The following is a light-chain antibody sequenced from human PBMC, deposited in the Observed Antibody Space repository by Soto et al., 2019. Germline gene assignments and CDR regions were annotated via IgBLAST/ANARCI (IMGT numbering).Light chain of an antibody. Sequence: EIVLTQSPGTLSLFPGERATLSCRATQSVNSDYLAWYQQRPGQAPRLLIYIASRRATGIPDRFSGSGSGTDFTLTINRLEPEDFAVYYCQQYGTSPWTFGQGTEVEIK. CDR2: IAS. CDR3: QQYGTSPWT. CDR1: QSVNSDY. V-gene: IGKV3-20*01. J-gene: IGKJ1*01.